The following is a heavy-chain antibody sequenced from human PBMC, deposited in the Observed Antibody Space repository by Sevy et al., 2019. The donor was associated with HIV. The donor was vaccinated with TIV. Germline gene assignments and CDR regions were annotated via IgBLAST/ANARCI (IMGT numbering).Heavy chain of an antibody. CDR3: ARDKLLTTGSLGDYYYGLDV. J-gene: IGHJ6*02. CDR1: GFTFSNYG. Sequence: GGSLRLSCAGSGFTFSNYGKHWVRQAPGKGLEWVAIIWYDGSNKYYTESVKGRFTISRDNSKNMFYLQMNGLRAEDTAVYYLARDKLLTTGSLGDYYYGLDVWGQGTRVTVSS. D-gene: IGHD3-16*01. V-gene: IGHV3-33*01. CDR2: IWYDGSNK.